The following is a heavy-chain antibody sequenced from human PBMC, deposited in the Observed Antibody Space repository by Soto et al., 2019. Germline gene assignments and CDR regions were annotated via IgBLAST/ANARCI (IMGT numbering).Heavy chain of an antibody. D-gene: IGHD3-16*01. CDR2: IYYSGNT. J-gene: IGHJ4*02. CDR1: GGSTSSDNY. V-gene: IGHV4-30-4*01. Sequence: SETLSLTCTVSGGSTSSDNYWSWIRQPPGKGLEWIGHIYYSGNTDYNPFLKSRLAISIDTSKNQFSLKLSSVTAADTAVYFCAREGGESSDGLYYFDSWGQGSLVTVSS. CDR3: AREGGESSDGLYYFDS.